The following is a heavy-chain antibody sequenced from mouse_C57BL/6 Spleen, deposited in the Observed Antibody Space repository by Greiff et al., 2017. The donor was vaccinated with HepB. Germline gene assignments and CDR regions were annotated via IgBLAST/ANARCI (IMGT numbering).Heavy chain of an antibody. CDR1: GYAFSSYW. V-gene: IGHV1-80*01. CDR3: ARVVARAMDY. D-gene: IGHD1-1*01. J-gene: IGHJ4*01. CDR2: IYPGDGDT. Sequence: QVQLKESGAELVKPGASVKISCKASGYAFSSYWMNWVKQRPGKGLEWIGQIYPGDGDTNYNGKFKGKATLTADKSSSTAYMQLSSLTSEDSAVYFCARVVARAMDYWGQGTSVTVSS.